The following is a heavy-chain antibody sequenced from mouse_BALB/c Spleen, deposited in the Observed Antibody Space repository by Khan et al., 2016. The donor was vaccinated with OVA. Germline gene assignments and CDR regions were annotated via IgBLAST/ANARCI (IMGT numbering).Heavy chain of an antibody. CDR1: GFSLSRYN. Sequence: QVQLKQSGPGLVAPSQSLSITCTVSGFSLSRYNIHWVRQPPGKGPEWLGMIWGGGGTDYNSTLKSRLSISKDNSKSQVFLKMNSLQTDDSAMYYCARAYYRYDGYYAMDYWVKEPQSPSPQ. CDR2: IWGGGGT. J-gene: IGHJ4*01. V-gene: IGHV2-6-4*01. D-gene: IGHD2-14*01. CDR3: ARAYYRYDGYYAMDY.